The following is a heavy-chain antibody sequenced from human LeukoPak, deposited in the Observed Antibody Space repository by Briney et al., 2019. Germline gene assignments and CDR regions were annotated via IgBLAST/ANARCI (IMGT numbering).Heavy chain of an antibody. Sequence: GASVKVSCKASGYTFIRYAFHWVRKAPGKRLEWMGWINAHNGDTKYSQKFQGRVAITRDTSASIVYMELSTLRFGDTAVYYCARGSTSDWPLEYWGRGILVTVSS. CDR3: ARGSTSDWPLEY. CDR1: GYTFIRYA. J-gene: IGHJ4*02. V-gene: IGHV1-3*01. CDR2: INAHNGDT. D-gene: IGHD2-21*02.